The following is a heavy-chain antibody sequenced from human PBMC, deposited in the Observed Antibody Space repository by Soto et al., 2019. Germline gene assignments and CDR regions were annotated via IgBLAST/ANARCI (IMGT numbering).Heavy chain of an antibody. D-gene: IGHD6-19*01. CDR3: ARASIAEAGTIDY. V-gene: IGHV3-11*06. CDR1: GFTFSDYY. CDR2: ISSSSSYT. J-gene: IGHJ4*02. Sequence: PGGSLRLSCAASGFTFSDYYMSWIRQAPGKGLEWVSYISSSSSYTNYADSVKGRFTISRDNAKNSLYLQMNSLRAEDTAVYYCARASIAEAGTIDYWGRGTLVTVSS.